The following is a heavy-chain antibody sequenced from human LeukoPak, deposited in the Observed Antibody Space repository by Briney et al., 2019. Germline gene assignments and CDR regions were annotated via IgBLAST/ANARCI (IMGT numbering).Heavy chain of an antibody. CDR2: ISGSGGST. CDR1: GFTFSSYA. J-gene: IGHJ5*02. D-gene: IGHD2-15*01. V-gene: IGHV3-23*01. Sequence: GGSLRLSCAASGFTFSSYAMSWVRQAPGKGLEWVSAISGSGGSTYYADSVKGRFTISRDNSMNTLYLQMNCLRAEDTAVYYCAKDSVVVAATLNWFDPWGQGTLVTVSS. CDR3: AKDSVVVAATLNWFDP.